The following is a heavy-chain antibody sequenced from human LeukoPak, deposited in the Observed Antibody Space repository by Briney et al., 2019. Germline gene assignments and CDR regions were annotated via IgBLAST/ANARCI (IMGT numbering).Heavy chain of an antibody. Sequence: KSSETLSLTCTVSGGSISSGGYYWSWIRQPPGKGLEWIGEINHSGSTNYNPSLKSRVTISVDTSKNQFSLKLSSVTAADTAVYYCARGELAVIRGTFDYWGQGALVTVSS. CDR3: ARGELAVIRGTFDY. J-gene: IGHJ4*02. CDR2: INHSGST. CDR1: GGSISSGGYY. D-gene: IGHD4-23*01. V-gene: IGHV4-39*07.